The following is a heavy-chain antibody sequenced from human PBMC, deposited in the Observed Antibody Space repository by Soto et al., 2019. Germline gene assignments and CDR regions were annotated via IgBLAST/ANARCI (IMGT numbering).Heavy chain of an antibody. Sequence: SETLSLTCAVSGGSITSDTFSWSWIRQPPGKGLEWIGYIYHSGSTHYNPSLKSRVTMSVDKSKNHFSLKLTSVTAADTAMYYCVRDSGYYDSSGYYNWFDPWGQGTLVTVSS. D-gene: IGHD3-22*01. J-gene: IGHJ5*02. CDR3: VRDSGYYDSSGYYNWFDP. CDR1: GGSITSDTFS. CDR2: IYHSGST. V-gene: IGHV4-30-2*01.